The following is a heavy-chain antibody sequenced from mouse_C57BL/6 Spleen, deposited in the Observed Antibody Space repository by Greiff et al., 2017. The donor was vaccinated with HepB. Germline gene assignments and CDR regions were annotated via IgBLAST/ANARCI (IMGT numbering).Heavy chain of an antibody. V-gene: IGHV5-17*01. CDR3: ARPLYDGYYVAY. CDR1: GFTFSGYG. J-gene: IGHJ3*01. D-gene: IGHD2-3*01. Sequence: EVMLVESGGGLVKPGGSLKLSCAASGFTFSGYGMHWVRQAPEKGLEWVAYISSGSSTIYYADTVKGRFTISRDNAKNTLFLQMTSLRSEDTAMYYCARPLYDGYYVAYWGQGTLVTVSA. CDR2: ISSGSSTI.